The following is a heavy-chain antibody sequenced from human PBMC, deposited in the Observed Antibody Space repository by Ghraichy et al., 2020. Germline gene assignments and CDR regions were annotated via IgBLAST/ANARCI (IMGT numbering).Heavy chain of an antibody. V-gene: IGHV3-33*01. CDR3: ARDRLGVTTSHYLDY. J-gene: IGHJ4*02. Sequence: GALRLSCAASGFISNNYGMHWVRQAPGKGLEWVAVIWYDGNQRYYADSLKGRFTISRDNSKNLLFLQMNSLTAEDTALYFCARDRLGVTTSHYLDYWGQGALVTVSS. CDR1: GFISNNYG. D-gene: IGHD3-10*01. CDR2: IWYDGNQR.